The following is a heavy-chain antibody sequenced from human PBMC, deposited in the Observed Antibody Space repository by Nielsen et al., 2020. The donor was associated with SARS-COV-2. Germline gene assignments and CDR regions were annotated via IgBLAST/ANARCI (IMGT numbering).Heavy chain of an antibody. CDR3: AKSPRAQLVATNFFDY. CDR1: GFTFSSYA. J-gene: IGHJ4*02. CDR2: ISGSGGST. Sequence: GESLKISCAASGFTFSSYAMSWVRQAPGKGLEWVSAISGSGGSTYYADSVKGRFTISRDNSKNTLYLQMNSLRAEDTAVYYCAKSPRAQLVATNFFDYWGQGTLVTVSS. D-gene: IGHD5-12*01. V-gene: IGHV3-23*01.